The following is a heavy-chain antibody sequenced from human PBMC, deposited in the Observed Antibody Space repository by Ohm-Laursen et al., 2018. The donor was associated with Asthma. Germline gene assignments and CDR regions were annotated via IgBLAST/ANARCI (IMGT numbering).Heavy chain of an antibody. D-gene: IGHD3-22*01. J-gene: IGHJ6*02. CDR2: ISSSGSTI. CDR1: GFTFSDYY. V-gene: IGHV3-11*01. Sequence: SLRLSCAASGFTFSDYYMSWIRQAPGKGLEWVSYISSSGSTIYYADSVKGRFTISRDNAKNSLYLQMNSLRAEDTAVYYCARDLVPYYYDSSGLPMDVWGQGTTVTVSS. CDR3: ARDLVPYYYDSSGLPMDV.